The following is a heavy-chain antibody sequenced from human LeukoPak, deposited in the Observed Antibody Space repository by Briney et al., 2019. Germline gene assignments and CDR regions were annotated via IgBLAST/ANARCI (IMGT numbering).Heavy chain of an antibody. D-gene: IGHD2/OR15-2a*01. CDR2: ISPSGDNM. J-gene: IGHJ5*02. Sequence: GGSLRLSCAASGFTFSSYSMNWVRQAPGKGLEWVSAISPSGDNMYYADSVKGRFIISRDNSKNTLSLQMNSLRVEDTATYYCVKDLRHRSTCNCYGWFDPWGQGTLVTVSS. V-gene: IGHV3-23*01. CDR3: VKDLRHRSTCNCYGWFDP. CDR1: GFTFSSYS.